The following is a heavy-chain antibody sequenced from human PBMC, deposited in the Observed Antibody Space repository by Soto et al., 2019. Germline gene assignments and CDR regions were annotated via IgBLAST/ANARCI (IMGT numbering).Heavy chain of an antibody. CDR1: GGSFSGYY. D-gene: IGHD3-22*01. CDR2: INHSGST. V-gene: IGHV4-34*01. J-gene: IGHJ3*02. Sequence: QVQLQQWGAGLLKPSETLSLTCAVYGGSFSGYYCSWIRQPPGKGLEWIGEINHSGSTNYNPSLKSRVTISVDTSKNQFSLKLSSVTAADTAVYYCARGSYDSSGYYYVMGAFDIWGQGTMVTVSS. CDR3: ARGSYDSSGYYYVMGAFDI.